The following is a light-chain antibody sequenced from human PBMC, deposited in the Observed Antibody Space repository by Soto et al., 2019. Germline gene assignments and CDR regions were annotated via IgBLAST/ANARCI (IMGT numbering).Light chain of an antibody. J-gene: IGKJ2*01. Sequence: DIQMTQSPSILSASVGDRVTITCRASQSISSYLAWYQQKPWKAPKLLIYKASSLESGVPSRFSGSGSGTEFTLTISSLQPDDFATYYCQQYNTYSVTFGQGPKLEIK. CDR1: QSISSY. V-gene: IGKV1-5*03. CDR3: QQYNTYSVT. CDR2: KAS.